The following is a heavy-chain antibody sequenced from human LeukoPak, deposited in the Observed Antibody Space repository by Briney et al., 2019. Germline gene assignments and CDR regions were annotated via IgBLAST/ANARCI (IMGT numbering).Heavy chain of an antibody. J-gene: IGHJ6*02. CDR1: GFTFSTYS. CDR3: AREMISSSGNYFYYGMDV. CDR2: ISSSSNTI. V-gene: IGHV3-48*01. Sequence: QPGGSLRLSCAASGFTFSTYSMNWVRRAPGKGLEWISYISSSSNTIYYADSVKGRFTISRDNAKNSLYLQMNSLRAEDTAVYYCAREMISSSGNYFYYGMDVWGQGTTVTVSS. D-gene: IGHD6-6*01.